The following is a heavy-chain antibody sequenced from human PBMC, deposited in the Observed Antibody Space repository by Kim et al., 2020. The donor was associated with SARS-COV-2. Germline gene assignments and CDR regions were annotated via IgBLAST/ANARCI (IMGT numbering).Heavy chain of an antibody. CDR3: ASRGYYIDF. J-gene: IGHJ4*02. CDR2: SII. Sequence: SIIYDASSVEGRFTIARDNAKNSVSLQMNSLRDEDTAMYYCASRGYYIDFWGQGTLVTVSS. D-gene: IGHD6-13*01. V-gene: IGHV3-48*02.